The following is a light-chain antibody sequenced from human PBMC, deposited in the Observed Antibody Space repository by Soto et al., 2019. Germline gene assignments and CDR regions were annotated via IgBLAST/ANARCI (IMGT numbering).Light chain of an antibody. CDR1: QSVSGN. CDR3: QQYNNWPLT. V-gene: IGKV3-15*01. J-gene: IGKJ5*01. Sequence: EIVVTQSPATRSVSPCERATLSCRASQSVSGNLAWYQQKPGQAPRLLIYGASTRATGIPARFSGSGSGTEFTLTISSLQSEDFAIYYCQQYNNWPLTFGQGTRLEIE. CDR2: GAS.